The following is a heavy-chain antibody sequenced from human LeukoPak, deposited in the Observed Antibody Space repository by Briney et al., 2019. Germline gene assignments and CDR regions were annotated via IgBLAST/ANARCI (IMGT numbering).Heavy chain of an antibody. V-gene: IGHV5-51*01. J-gene: IGHJ4*02. Sequence: GESLKISCKSSGYSFTSYWIGWVRQMPGKGLEWMGIIYPDDSDTRYSPSFQGQVTISADKSISTAYLQWSSLKASDTAMYYCARPRENYSSSWFDYFDYWGQGTLVTVSS. CDR3: ARPRENYSSSWFDYFDY. CDR2: IYPDDSDT. D-gene: IGHD6-13*01. CDR1: GYSFTSYW.